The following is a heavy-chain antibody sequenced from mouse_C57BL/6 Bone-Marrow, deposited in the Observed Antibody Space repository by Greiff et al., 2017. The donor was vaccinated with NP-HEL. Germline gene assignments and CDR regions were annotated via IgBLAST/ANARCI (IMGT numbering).Heavy chain of an antibody. CDR3: AKKERITTVVALDYAMDY. V-gene: IGHV2-5*01. CDR2: IWRGGST. Sequence: VQLVESGPGLVQPSQSLSITCTVSGFSLTSYGVHWVRQSPGQGLEWLGVIWRGGSTDYNAAFMSRLSIPKDNSKSHVFFKRNSLQDDDTAIYYCAKKERITTVVALDYAMDYWGQGTSVTVSS. J-gene: IGHJ4*01. CDR1: GFSLTSYG. D-gene: IGHD1-1*01.